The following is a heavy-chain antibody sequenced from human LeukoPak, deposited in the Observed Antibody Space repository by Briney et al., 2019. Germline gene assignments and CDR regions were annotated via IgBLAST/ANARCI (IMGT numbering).Heavy chain of an antibody. J-gene: IGHJ4*02. Sequence: GASVKVSCKASGYTFISHWMHWVRQAPGQGLEWMGVISPNGGTTVYAQKFQGRVTLTRDMSTSTLYMELSSLRSEDTAVYYCARAPFGGQRYYFDYWGQGTLVTVSS. CDR2: ISPNGGTT. D-gene: IGHD4-23*01. CDR1: GYTFISHW. V-gene: IGHV1-46*01. CDR3: ARAPFGGQRYYFDY.